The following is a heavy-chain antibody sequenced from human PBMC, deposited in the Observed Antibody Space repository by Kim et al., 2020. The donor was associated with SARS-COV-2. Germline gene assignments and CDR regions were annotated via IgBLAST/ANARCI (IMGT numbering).Heavy chain of an antibody. V-gene: IGHV3-23*01. J-gene: IGHJ4*02. D-gene: IGHD2-2*02. Sequence: ADSVKGRCTISRDNSKNTVYLQMSSRRAEDTAVYYCAKGRGSTSTSCYNYWGQGTLVTVSS. CDR3: AKGRGSTSTSCYNY.